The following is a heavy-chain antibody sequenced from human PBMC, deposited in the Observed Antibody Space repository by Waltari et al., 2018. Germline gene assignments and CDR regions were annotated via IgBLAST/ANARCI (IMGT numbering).Heavy chain of an antibody. CDR2: VDPEDGET. J-gene: IGHJ4*02. V-gene: IGHV1-69-2*01. CDR1: GYTFTDYY. CDR3: AIGTSSYDSSGGPWDY. Sequence: EVQLVQSGAEVKKPGATVKISCKASGYTFTDYYMHWVQQAPGKGLEWMGRVDPEDGETIYAEKFQGRVTITADTSTDTAYMELSSLRSEDTAVYYCAIGTSSYDSSGGPWDYWGQGTLVTVSS. D-gene: IGHD3-22*01.